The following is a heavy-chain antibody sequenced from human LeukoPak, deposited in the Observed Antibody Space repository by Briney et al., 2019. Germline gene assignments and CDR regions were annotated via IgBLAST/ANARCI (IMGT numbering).Heavy chain of an antibody. D-gene: IGHD2-21*02. V-gene: IGHV4-34*01. Sequence: SETLSLTCAVYGGSFSGYYWSWIRQPPGKGLEWIGEINHSGSTNYNPSLKSRVTISVDTSKNQFSLKLSSVTAADTAVYYCARQRGVTVPGWFDPWGQGTLVTVSS. J-gene: IGHJ5*02. CDR2: INHSGST. CDR3: ARQRGVTVPGWFDP. CDR1: GGSFSGYY.